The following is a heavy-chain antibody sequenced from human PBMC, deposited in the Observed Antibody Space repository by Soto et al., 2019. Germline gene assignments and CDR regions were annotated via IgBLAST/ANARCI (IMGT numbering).Heavy chain of an antibody. J-gene: IGHJ6*03. CDR3: ARATHYYGSGSYYRAYYYYYMDV. D-gene: IGHD3-10*01. V-gene: IGHV4-31*03. CDR1: GGSISSGGYY. CDR2: IYYSGST. Sequence: SETLSLTCTVSGGSISSGGYYWSWIRQHPGKGLEWIGYIYYSGSTYYNPSLKSRVTISVDTSKNQFSLKLSSVTAADTAVYYCARATHYYGSGSYYRAYYYYYMDVWGKGTTVTVSS.